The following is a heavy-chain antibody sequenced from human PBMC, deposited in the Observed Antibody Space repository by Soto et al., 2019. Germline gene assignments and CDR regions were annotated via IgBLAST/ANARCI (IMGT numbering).Heavy chain of an antibody. J-gene: IGHJ5*02. V-gene: IGHV3-48*01. CDR2: ISSSSSTI. Sequence: PGGSLRLSCAASGFTFSSYSMNWVRQAPGKGLEWVSYISSSSSTIYYADSVKGRFTISRDNAKNSLYLQMNSLRAEDTAVYYCASQRFGELLPWFDPWGQGTLVTVSS. CDR1: GFTFSSYS. D-gene: IGHD3-10*01. CDR3: ASQRFGELLPWFDP.